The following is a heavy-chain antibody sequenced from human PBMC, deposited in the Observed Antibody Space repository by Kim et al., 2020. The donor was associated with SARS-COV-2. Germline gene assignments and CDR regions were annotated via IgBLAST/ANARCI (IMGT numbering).Heavy chain of an antibody. V-gene: IGHV1-69*13. CDR3: ARELRDSGSYYRAGCYFYY. Sequence: SVKVSCKASGGTFSSYAISWVRQAPGQGLEWMGGIIPIFGTANYAQKFQGRVTITADESTSTAYMELSSLRSEDTAVYYCARELRDSGSYYRAGCYFYYWGQGTLVTVSS. CDR2: IIPIFGTA. J-gene: IGHJ4*02. D-gene: IGHD1-26*01. CDR1: GGTFSSYA.